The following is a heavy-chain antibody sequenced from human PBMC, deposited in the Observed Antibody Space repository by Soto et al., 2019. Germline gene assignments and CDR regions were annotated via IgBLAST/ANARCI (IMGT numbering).Heavy chain of an antibody. J-gene: IGHJ6*02. D-gene: IGHD6-13*01. CDR2: ISYDGSNK. CDR1: RFTFSSYG. Sequence: QVQLVESGGGVVQPGRSLRLSCAASRFTFSSYGIHWVRQAPGKGLEWVAVISYDGSNKYYADSVKGRFTISRDNSKNTRYLQMDSLRAEDSAVYYGAKASSSWDGYYYYGMDVWGPGTTVTVSS. V-gene: IGHV3-30*18. CDR3: AKASSSWDGYYYYGMDV.